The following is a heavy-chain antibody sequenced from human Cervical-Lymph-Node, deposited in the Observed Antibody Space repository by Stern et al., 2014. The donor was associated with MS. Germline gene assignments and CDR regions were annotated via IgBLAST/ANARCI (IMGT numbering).Heavy chain of an antibody. CDR1: GFTFSTYS. CDR3: ARGVYGDYGIFDY. J-gene: IGHJ4*02. V-gene: IGHV3-48*01. D-gene: IGHD4-17*01. CDR2: FSGRSSSI. Sequence: EMQLVESGGGLVQPGGSLRLSCAASGFTFSTYSMNWVRQAPGKGLEWVSYFSGRSSSIYYTDSVKGRFTISRDNAKNSLYLQMNSLRAEDTAVYYCARGVYGDYGIFDYWGQGTLVIVSS.